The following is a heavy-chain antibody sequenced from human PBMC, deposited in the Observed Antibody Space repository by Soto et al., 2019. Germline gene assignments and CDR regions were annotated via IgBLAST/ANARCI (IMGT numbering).Heavy chain of an antibody. CDR1: GVSISSYY. CDR3: TRGWGGYFDL. V-gene: IGHV4-59*07. J-gene: IGHJ2*01. CDR2: IYYSGST. D-gene: IGHD1-26*01. Sequence: QVQLQESGPGLVKPSDTLSLTCTVSGVSISSYYWSWIRQPPGKGLGWIGYIYYSGSTDYNPSLKVRVTIPVDTSKNQFSLKLSSVTAADTGVYYCTRGWGGYFDLWGRGTLVTVSS.